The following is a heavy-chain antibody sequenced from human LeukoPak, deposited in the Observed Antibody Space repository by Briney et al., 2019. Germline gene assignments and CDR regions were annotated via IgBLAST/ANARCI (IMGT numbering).Heavy chain of an antibody. D-gene: IGHD6-19*01. Sequence: ASVKVSCKASGYTFTSYVISWVRQAPGQGLEWMGWISAYNGNTNYAQKLQGRVTMTTDTSTSTAYMELRSLRSDDTAVYYCAREMGSYSSGWPYDYWGQGTLVTVSS. CDR1: GYTFTSYV. CDR2: ISAYNGNT. CDR3: AREMGSYSSGWPYDY. V-gene: IGHV1-18*01. J-gene: IGHJ4*02.